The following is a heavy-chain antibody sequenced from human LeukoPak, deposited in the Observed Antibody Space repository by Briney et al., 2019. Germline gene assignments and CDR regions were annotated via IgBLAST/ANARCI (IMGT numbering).Heavy chain of an antibody. D-gene: IGHD3-22*01. Sequence: GGSLRLSCAASGFTVSSNYMSWVRQAPGKGLEWVSVIYSGGSTYYADSVKGRFTISRDNSKNTLYLQMNSLRAEDTAVYYCARIIRGSGYYLYPGDYYYYMDVWGKGTTVTISS. V-gene: IGHV3-66*01. CDR3: ARIIRGSGYYLYPGDYYYYMDV. CDR2: IYSGGST. J-gene: IGHJ6*03. CDR1: GFTVSSNY.